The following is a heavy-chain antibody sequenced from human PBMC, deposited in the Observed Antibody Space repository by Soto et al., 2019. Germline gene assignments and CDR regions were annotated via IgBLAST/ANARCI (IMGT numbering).Heavy chain of an antibody. Sequence: PGGSLRLSCAASVFTFSSYGMHWVRQAPGKGLEWVAVIWYDGSNKYYADSVKGRFTISRDNSKNTLYLQMNSLRAEDTAVYYCARDVSSYYDSSGLDIWGQGTMVTVSS. J-gene: IGHJ3*02. CDR3: ARDVSSYYDSSGLDI. CDR1: VFTFSSYG. CDR2: IWYDGSNK. D-gene: IGHD3-22*01. V-gene: IGHV3-33*01.